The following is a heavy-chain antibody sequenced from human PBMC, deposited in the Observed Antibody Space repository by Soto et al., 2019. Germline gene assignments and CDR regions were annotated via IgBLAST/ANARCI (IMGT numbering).Heavy chain of an antibody. CDR1: GYTFRNFG. CDR3: ARDRGTYFDY. J-gene: IGHJ4*02. V-gene: IGHV1-18*01. CDR2: IAAYNGDT. Sequence: QVQLVQSVAEVKKPGASVRVSYKASGYTFRNFGYSWLRQAPGQRPEWMGWIAAYNGDTNFAPSLRGRLSMTTDTSTTTVYMELNSLTSDDTAVYYCARDRGTYFDYWGQGTLVTVSS.